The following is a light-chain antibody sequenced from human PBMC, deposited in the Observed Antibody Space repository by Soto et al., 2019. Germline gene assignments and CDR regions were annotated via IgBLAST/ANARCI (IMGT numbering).Light chain of an antibody. CDR2: AAS. Sequence: DIQLTQSPSFLSASVGDRVTITCRASQGISSYLAWYQQKPGKAPKLLIYAASTLQSGVPSRFSGSGSGTEFTLTFSSLQPEDFATYYCQQQNTFGQGTKLEIK. CDR3: QQQNT. V-gene: IGKV1-9*01. CDR1: QGISSY. J-gene: IGKJ2*01.